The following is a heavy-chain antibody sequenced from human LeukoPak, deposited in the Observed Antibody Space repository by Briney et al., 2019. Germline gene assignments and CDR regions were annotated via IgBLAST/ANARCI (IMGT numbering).Heavy chain of an antibody. CDR3: AKFWSGYYTEFGDAFDI. J-gene: IGHJ3*02. D-gene: IGHD3-3*01. Sequence: PGGSLRLSCAASGFTVSSNYMSWVRQAPGKGLEWVSVIYSGGSTYYADSVKGRFTISRDNSKNTLYLQMNSLRAEDTAVYYCAKFWSGYYTEFGDAFDIWGQGTMVTVSS. V-gene: IGHV3-53*05. CDR1: GFTVSSNY. CDR2: IYSGGST.